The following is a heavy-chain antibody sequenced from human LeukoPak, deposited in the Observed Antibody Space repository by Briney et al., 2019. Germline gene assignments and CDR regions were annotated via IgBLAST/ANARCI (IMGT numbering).Heavy chain of an antibody. V-gene: IGHV1-2*02. CDR3: ARSEMADY. CDR1: GYTFTAYY. J-gene: IGHJ4*02. Sequence: GASVKVSCTASGYTFTAYYMHWVRQAPGQGLEWMGWINPDSGATNYAQRFQGRVTMTRDTSVSTTYMELSRLRSDDTALYYCARSEMADYWGQGTLVTVSS. D-gene: IGHD1-14*01. CDR2: INPDSGAT.